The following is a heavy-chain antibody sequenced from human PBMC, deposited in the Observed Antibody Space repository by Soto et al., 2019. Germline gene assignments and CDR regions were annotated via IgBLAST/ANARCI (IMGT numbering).Heavy chain of an antibody. CDR2: IYYSGST. CDR1: GGSISSYY. J-gene: IGHJ3*02. D-gene: IGHD4-17*01. Sequence: SETLSLTCTVSGGSISSYYWSWIRQPPGKGLEWIGYIYYSGSTNYNPSLKSRVTISVDTSKNQFSLKLSSVTAADTAVYYCARLTTVTNVEAFDIWGQGTMVTVSS. V-gene: IGHV4-59*08. CDR3: ARLTTVTNVEAFDI.